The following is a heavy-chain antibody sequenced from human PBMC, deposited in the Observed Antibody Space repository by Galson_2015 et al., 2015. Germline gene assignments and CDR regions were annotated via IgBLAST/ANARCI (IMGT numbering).Heavy chain of an antibody. CDR1: GFTFSSYG. V-gene: IGHV3-33*01. CDR3: ARVAVKDYYFYYMDV. D-gene: IGHD4-17*01. J-gene: IGHJ6*03. Sequence: SLRLSCAASGFTFSSYGMHWVRQAPGKGLEWVAVIWYDGSNKYYADSVKGRFTISRDNSKNTLYLQMNSLRAEDTAVYYCARVAVKDYYFYYMDVWGKGTKVTVSS. CDR2: IWYDGSNK.